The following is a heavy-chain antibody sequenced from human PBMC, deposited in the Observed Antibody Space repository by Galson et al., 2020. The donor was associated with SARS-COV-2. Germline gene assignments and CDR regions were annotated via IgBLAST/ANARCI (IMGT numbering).Heavy chain of an antibody. CDR1: GGSFSGHY. D-gene: IGHD3-22*01. CDR2: ITQSGSV. Sequence: SETLSLRCAVYGGSFSGHYWSWIRQSPGKGLEWIGEITQSGSVNYTPSLKSRVTISADTSKNQFSLELRSVTAADTAIYYCARGPLQTTMVIVVYTSASFYFDTWGQGTLVSVSS. V-gene: IGHV4-34*01. CDR3: ARGPLQTTMVIVVYTSASFYFDT. J-gene: IGHJ4*02.